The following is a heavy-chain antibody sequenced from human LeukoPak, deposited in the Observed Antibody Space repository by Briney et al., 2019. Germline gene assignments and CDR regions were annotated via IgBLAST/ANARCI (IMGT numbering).Heavy chain of an antibody. CDR1: GGSISSYY. V-gene: IGHV4-4*07. CDR3: ASEVAGFGTFDY. J-gene: IGHJ4*02. D-gene: IGHD6-19*01. CDR2: IYTSGST. Sequence: SETLSLTCTDSGGSISSYYWSWIRQPTGKGLEWIGRIYTSGSTNYNPSLKSRVTMSVDTSKNQFSLKLSSVTAADTAVYYCASEVAGFGTFDYWGQGTLVTVSS.